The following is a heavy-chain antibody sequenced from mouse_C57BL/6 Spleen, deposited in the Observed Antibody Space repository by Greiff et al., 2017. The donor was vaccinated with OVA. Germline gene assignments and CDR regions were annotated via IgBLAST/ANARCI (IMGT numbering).Heavy chain of an antibody. D-gene: IGHD1-1*01. J-gene: IGHJ2*01. CDR2: IDPSDSYT. CDR1: GYTFTSYW. CDR3: ARSLGYGSSYDYFDY. V-gene: IGHV1-59*01. Sequence: QVQLQQPGAELVRPGTSVKLSCKASGYTFTSYWMHWVKQRPGQGLEWIGVIDPSDSYTNYNQKFKGKATLTVDTSSSTAYMQLSSLTSEDSAVYYCARSLGYGSSYDYFDYWGQGTTLTVSS.